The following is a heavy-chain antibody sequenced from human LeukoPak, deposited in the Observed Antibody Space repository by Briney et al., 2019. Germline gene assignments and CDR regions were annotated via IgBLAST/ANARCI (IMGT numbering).Heavy chain of an antibody. CDR3: AKDLGRMSAWFDP. CDR1: GFTFSSYA. Sequence: GGSLRLSCAASGFTFSSYAMSWVRQAPGKGLEWVSVISGSGGSTYYADSVKGRFTISRDNSKNMLYLQMNSLRAEDTAVYYCAKDLGRMSAWFDPWGQGTLVTVSS. CDR2: ISGSGGST. V-gene: IGHV3-23*01. J-gene: IGHJ5*02. D-gene: IGHD3-16*01.